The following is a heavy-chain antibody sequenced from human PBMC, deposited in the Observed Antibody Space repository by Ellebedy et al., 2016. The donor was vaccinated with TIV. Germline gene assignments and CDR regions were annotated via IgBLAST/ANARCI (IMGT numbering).Heavy chain of an antibody. V-gene: IGHV4-59*08. D-gene: IGHD3-10*01. Sequence: MPSETLSLTCTVYGGSIPSYYWSWIRQPPGKGLEWIGYFYNSVNTIYNPSLMSRVSMSWDTSKNQVSLKLRSVTAEDPAVYYCARFFESGSPRDYWGQGTLVTVSS. J-gene: IGHJ4*02. CDR1: GGSIPSYY. CDR3: ARFFESGSPRDY. CDR2: FYNSVNT.